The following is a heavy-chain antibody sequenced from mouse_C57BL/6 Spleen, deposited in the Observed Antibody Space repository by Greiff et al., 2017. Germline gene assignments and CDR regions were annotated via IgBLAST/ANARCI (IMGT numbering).Heavy chain of an antibody. CDR3: AREEERTFAY. Sequence: QVQLQQPGAELVRPGSSVKLSCKASGYTFTSYWMDWVQQRPGQGLEWIGNIYPSASETHYNQKFKGKATLTVDKSSSTAYMQLSSLTSEDAAVYYCAREEERTFAYWGQGTLVTVSA. V-gene: IGHV1-61*01. CDR1: GYTFTSYW. J-gene: IGHJ3*01. CDR2: IYPSASET.